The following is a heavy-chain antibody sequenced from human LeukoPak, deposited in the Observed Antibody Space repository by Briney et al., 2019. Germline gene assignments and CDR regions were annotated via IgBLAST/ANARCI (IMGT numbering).Heavy chain of an antibody. V-gene: IGHV4-31*03. CDR3: ASLMVRGVLYYFDY. Sequence: SETLSLTCTVSGGSISSGGYCWSWIRQHPGKGLEWIGYIYYSGSTYYNPSLKSRVTISVDTSKNQFSLKLSSVTAADTAVYYCASLMVRGVLYYFDYWGQGTLVTVSS. CDR1: GGSISSGGYC. CDR2: IYYSGST. J-gene: IGHJ4*02. D-gene: IGHD3-10*01.